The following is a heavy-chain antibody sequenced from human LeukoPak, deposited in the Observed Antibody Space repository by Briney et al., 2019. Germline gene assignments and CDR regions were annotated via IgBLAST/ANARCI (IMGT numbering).Heavy chain of an antibody. D-gene: IGHD6-6*01. CDR2: IYYSGST. J-gene: IGHJ4*02. Sequence: SETLSLTCTVSGGSISSSSYYWGWIRQPPGKGLEWIGSIYYSGSTYYNPSLKSRVTISVDTSKNQFSLKLSSVTAADTAVYYCARPYGSSSFDYWGQGTLVTVSS. V-gene: IGHV4-39*01. CDR3: ARPYGSSSFDY. CDR1: GGSISSSSYY.